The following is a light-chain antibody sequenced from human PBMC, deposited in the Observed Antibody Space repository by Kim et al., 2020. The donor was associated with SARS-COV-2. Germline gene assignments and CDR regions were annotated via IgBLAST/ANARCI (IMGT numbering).Light chain of an antibody. CDR2: DAS. CDR3: QQYNVDWS. CDR1: ESVNKW. Sequence: SASVGDRVTSACRASESVNKWLAWYQHKPGQAPKLLIYDASRLESGVPSRFSGSGSGTEFTLTLSSLQPEDFATYFCQQYNVDWSFGQGTKVDIK. V-gene: IGKV1-5*01. J-gene: IGKJ1*01.